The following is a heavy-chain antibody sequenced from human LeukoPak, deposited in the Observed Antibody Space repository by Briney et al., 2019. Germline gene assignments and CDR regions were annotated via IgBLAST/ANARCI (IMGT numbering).Heavy chain of an antibody. V-gene: IGHV1-18*01. J-gene: IGHJ5*02. CDR2: ISAYNGNT. CDR1: GYTFTSYG. Sequence: ASVKVSCKASGYTFTSYGISWVRQAPGQGLEWMGWISAYNGNTNYAQKLQGRVTMTTDTSTSTAYMELRSLRSDDTAVYCCARNYDFWSGYYGKNWFDPWGQGTLVTVSS. CDR3: ARNYDFWSGYYGKNWFDP. D-gene: IGHD3-3*01.